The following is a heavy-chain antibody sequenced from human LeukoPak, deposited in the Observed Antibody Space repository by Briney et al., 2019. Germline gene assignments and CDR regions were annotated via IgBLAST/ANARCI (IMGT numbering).Heavy chain of an antibody. CDR1: GYSFTSYW. J-gene: IGHJ4*02. CDR3: ARHVGDILTGYSPEY. Sequence: GESLKISCKGSGYSFTSYWIGWVRQMPGKGLEWMGIIYPGDSDTRYSPSFQGQVTISADKSISTAYLQWSSLKASDTAMYYCARHVGDILTGYSPEYRGQGTLVTVSS. CDR2: IYPGDSDT. D-gene: IGHD3-9*01. V-gene: IGHV5-51*01.